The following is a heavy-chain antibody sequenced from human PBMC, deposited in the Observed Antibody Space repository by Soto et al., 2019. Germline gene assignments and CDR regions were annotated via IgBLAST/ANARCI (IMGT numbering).Heavy chain of an antibody. CDR2: VYSTGST. J-gene: IGHJ4*02. Sequence: PSETLSLTCSVSADSITTNGYYWGWIRQPPGKGLQWIGNVYSTGSTFSHPSLTSRVFISVDTSKNKFSLRLTSVTAADTAVYYCARSHYTYGLRIDDWGPGITVTVSS. CDR3: ARSHYTYGLRIDD. CDR1: ADSITTNGYY. V-gene: IGHV4-39*01. D-gene: IGHD2-8*01.